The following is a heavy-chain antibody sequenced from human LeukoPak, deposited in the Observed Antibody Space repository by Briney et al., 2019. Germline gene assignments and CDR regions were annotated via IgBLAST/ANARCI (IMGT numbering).Heavy chain of an antibody. CDR2: IYYSGST. CDR3: ARDRLGVNDAFDI. CDR1: GGSISSGGYY. J-gene: IGHJ3*02. V-gene: IGHV4-31*03. D-gene: IGHD3-10*01. Sequence: SETLSLTCTVSGGSISSGGYYWSWIRQHPGQGLEWIGYIYYSGSTYYNPSLKSRVTISVDTSKNQFSLKLSSVTAADTAVYYCARDRLGVNDAFDIWGQGTMVTVSS.